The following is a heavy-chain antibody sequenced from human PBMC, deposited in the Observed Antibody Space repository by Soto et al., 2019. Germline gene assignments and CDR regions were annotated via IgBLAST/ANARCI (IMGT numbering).Heavy chain of an antibody. V-gene: IGHV1-18*01. CDR2: ISAYNGNT. J-gene: IGHJ4*02. D-gene: IGHD3-3*01. CDR1: GYTFTSYG. Sequence: ASVKVSCKASGYTFTSYGISWVRQAPGQGLEWMGWISAYNGNTNYAQKLQGRVTMTTDTSTSTAYMELRSLRSDDTAVYYCARDGNYDFWSGYYTRVFNPLIDYWGQGTLVTVSS. CDR3: ARDGNYDFWSGYYTRVFNPLIDY.